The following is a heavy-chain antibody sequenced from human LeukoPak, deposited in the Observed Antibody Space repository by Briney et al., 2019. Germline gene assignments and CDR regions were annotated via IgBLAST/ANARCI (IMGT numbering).Heavy chain of an antibody. Sequence: GGSLRLSCAASGFTVSNNYMNCVRQAPGKGLEWVALISYDGDNKYYADSVKGRFTISRDNSKNTLYLQMNSLRAEDTAVYYCARDLVLLWFGNFDYWGQGTLVTVSS. V-gene: IGHV3-30-3*01. J-gene: IGHJ4*02. CDR1: GFTVSNNY. D-gene: IGHD3-10*01. CDR2: ISYDGDNK. CDR3: ARDLVLLWFGNFDY.